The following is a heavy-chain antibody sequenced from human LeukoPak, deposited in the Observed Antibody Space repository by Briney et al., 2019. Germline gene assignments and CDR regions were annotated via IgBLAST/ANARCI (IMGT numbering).Heavy chain of an antibody. J-gene: IGHJ6*02. CDR3: ARVPKTHYYDSSGYYYYYYGMDV. CDR2: ISSSSSYI. D-gene: IGHD3-22*01. CDR1: GFTFSSYS. Sequence: GGSLRLSCAASGFTFSSYSMNWVRQAPGKGLEWVSSISSSSSYIYYADSVKGRFTISRDNAKNSLYLQRNSLRAEDTAVYYCARVPKTHYYDSSGYYYYYYGMDVWGQGTTVTVSS. V-gene: IGHV3-21*01.